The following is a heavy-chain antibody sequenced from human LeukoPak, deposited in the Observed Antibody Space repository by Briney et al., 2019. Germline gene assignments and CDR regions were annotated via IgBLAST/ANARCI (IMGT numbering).Heavy chain of an antibody. CDR3: ARYYYDSRGYYHYFDY. D-gene: IGHD3-22*01. J-gene: IGHJ4*02. Sequence: SETLSLTCTVSGGSISSGGYSWSWIRQPPGKGLQWIGEINHSGSTNYNPSLESRVTISVDTSKNQFSLKLTSVTAADTAVYYCARYYYDSRGYYHYFDYWGQGSLVTVSS. CDR1: GGSISSGGYS. CDR2: INHSGST. V-gene: IGHV4-39*07.